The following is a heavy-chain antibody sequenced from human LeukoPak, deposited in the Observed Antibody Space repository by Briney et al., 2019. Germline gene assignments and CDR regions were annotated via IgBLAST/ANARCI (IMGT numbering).Heavy chain of an antibody. D-gene: IGHD4-11*01. J-gene: IGHJ4*02. CDR3: AGAYSNYSDY. V-gene: IGHV4-34*01. CDR1: GGSFSGYY. CDR2: INHSGST. Sequence: PSETLSLTCAVYGGSFSGYYWSWIRQPPGKGLEWIGEINHSGSTNYNPSLKSRVTISVDTSKNQSSLKLSSVTAADTAVYYCAGAYSNYSDYWGQGTLVTVSS.